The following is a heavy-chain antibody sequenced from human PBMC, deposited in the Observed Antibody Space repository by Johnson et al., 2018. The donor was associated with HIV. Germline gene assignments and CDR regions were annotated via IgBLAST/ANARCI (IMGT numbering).Heavy chain of an antibody. J-gene: IGHJ3*02. V-gene: IGHV3-30-3*01. D-gene: IGHD6-6*01. CDR3: ARDSSNSFRFEMYAFDI. Sequence: QMHLVESGGGVVQPGRSLRLSCAASGFTFSSNPMHWVRQAPGKGLEWVAVMSYDGINKYYADSVKGRFTISRDNSKNTLYLQMNSLRPEDTAVYYCARDSSNSFRFEMYAFDIWGQGIMVIVSS. CDR1: GFTFSSNP. CDR2: MSYDGINK.